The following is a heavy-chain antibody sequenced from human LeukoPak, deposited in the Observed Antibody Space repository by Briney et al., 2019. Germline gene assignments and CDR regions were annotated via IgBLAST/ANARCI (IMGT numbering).Heavy chain of an antibody. V-gene: IGHV3-74*01. CDR1: GFTFRSYW. CDR2: INSDGSST. D-gene: IGHD6-13*01. Sequence: GGSLRLSCAASGFTFRSYWMHWVRQAPGKGLVWVSRINSDGSSTSYADSVKSRFTISRDNAKNTLYLEMNSLRAEDTAVYYCARVGVFEAAAGQFDYWGQGTLVTVSS. CDR3: ARVGVFEAAAGQFDY. J-gene: IGHJ4*02.